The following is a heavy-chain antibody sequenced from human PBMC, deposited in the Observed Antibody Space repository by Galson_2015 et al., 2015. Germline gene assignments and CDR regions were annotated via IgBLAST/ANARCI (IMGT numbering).Heavy chain of an antibody. CDR1: GFTFSSYA. J-gene: IGHJ4*02. CDR3: AKVATKKGYSSSWDY. CDR2: ISGGGGST. Sequence: SLRLSCAASGFTFSSYAMSWVRQAPGKGLEWVSGISGGGGSTYYADSVTGRFTISRDNSKNTLYLQMNSLRAEDTALYYCAKVATKKGYSSSWDYWGQGTLVTVSS. D-gene: IGHD6-13*01. V-gene: IGHV3-23*01.